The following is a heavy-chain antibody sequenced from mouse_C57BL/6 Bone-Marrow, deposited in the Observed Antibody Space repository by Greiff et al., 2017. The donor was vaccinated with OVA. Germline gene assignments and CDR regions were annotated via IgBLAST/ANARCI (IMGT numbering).Heavy chain of an antibody. CDR3: VRHGGYYYWYFDV. CDR2: IRSKSNNYAT. CDR1: GFSFNTYA. Sequence: EVQVVESGGGLVQPKGSLKLSCAASGFSFNTYAMNWVRQAPGKGLEWVARIRSKSNNYATYYADSVKDRFTISRDDSESMLYLQMNNLKTEDTAMYYCVRHGGYYYWYFDVWGTGTTVTVSS. V-gene: IGHV10-1*01. D-gene: IGHD2-3*01. J-gene: IGHJ1*03.